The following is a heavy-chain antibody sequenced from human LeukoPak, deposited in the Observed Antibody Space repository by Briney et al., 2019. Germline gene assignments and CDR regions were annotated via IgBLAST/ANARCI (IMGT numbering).Heavy chain of an antibody. V-gene: IGHV1-46*02. CDR3: ARDKVAAAGLQAKDYYYYYMDV. J-gene: IGHJ6*03. Sequence: ASVKVSCKASGYTFNSYYMHWVRQAPGQGLEWMGIINPSGDFTSYAQKFQGRVTMTKDTSTSTVYMELSSLRSGDTAVYYCARDKVAAAGLQAKDYYYYYMDVWGKGTTVTVSS. CDR2: INPSGDFT. CDR1: GYTFNSYY. D-gene: IGHD6-13*01.